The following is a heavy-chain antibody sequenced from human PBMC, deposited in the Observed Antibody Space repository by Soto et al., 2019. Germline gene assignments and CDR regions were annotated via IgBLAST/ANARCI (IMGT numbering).Heavy chain of an antibody. D-gene: IGHD3-16*01. J-gene: IGHJ6*02. CDR1: GGTFSRYA. V-gene: IGHV1-69*12. CDR3: ARDIVFGGTYGMDV. CDR2: IIAIFGTA. Sequence: QVQLVQSGAEVKKPGSSVKVSCKASGGTFSRYAISWVRQAPGQGLEWMGGIIAIFGTANYAQKFQGRVTITADESTSTAYMELISLTSEDTAVYYCARDIVFGGTYGMDVWGQGTTVTVSS.